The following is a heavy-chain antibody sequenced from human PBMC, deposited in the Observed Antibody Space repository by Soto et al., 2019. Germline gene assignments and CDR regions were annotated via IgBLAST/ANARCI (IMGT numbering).Heavy chain of an antibody. J-gene: IGHJ4*02. CDR2: ISYDGSNK. CDR3: AKAKIRFDRYYDSTIVFDY. D-gene: IGHD3-22*01. V-gene: IGHV3-30*18. Sequence: PGGSLRLSCAASGFTFSSYGMHWVRQAPGKGLEWVAVISYDGSNKYYADSVKGRFTISRDNSKNTLYLQMNSLRAEDTAVYYCAKAKIRFDRYYDSTIVFDYWGQGTLVTVSS. CDR1: GFTFSSYG.